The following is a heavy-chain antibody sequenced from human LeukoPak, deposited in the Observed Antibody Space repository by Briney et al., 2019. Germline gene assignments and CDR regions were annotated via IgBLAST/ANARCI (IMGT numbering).Heavy chain of an antibody. Sequence: GGSPRLSCAASGFSFSVYAMNWVRQAPDKGLEWVSSFGGSGGGPWHAASVKGRFSISRDNSKNTLYLQMSSLSDEDTALYYCAKARGATVNDPADYWGQGILVTVSS. J-gene: IGHJ4*02. CDR3: AKARGATVNDPADY. V-gene: IGHV3-23*01. D-gene: IGHD1-26*01. CDR1: GFSFSVYA. CDR2: FGGSGGGP.